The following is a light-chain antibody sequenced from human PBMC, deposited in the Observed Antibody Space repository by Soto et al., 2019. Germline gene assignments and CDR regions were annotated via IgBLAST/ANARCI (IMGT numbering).Light chain of an antibody. CDR3: AAWDDSLDRPT. J-gene: IGLJ2*01. CDR2: GSD. CDR1: TTNIGTYT. V-gene: IGLV1-44*01. Sequence: QSVLSQPPSTSGTPGQRVTISCSGGTTNIGTYTVSWYQQFPETAPRLLIYGSDRRPSGVPDRFSGSTSGTSASLSIGGLHSEDEAHYYCAAWDDSLDRPTFGGGTKLTVL.